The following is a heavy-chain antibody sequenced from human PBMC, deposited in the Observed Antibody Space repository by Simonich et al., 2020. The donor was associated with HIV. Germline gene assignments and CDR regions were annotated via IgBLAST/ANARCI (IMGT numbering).Heavy chain of an antibody. CDR1: GWSFSGYY. CDR2: INHSGMT. J-gene: IGHJ4*02. D-gene: IGHD3-3*01. V-gene: IGHV4-34*01. CDR3: ARRDRELILYFDY. Sequence: QVQLQQWGAGLLTPSETLSLTCAVYGWSFSGYYWSWISQPPGKGLEWIGEINHSGMTNYKSSLNSRATISVDKSKNQFSLKLSSVTAADTAIYYCARRDRELILYFDYWGQGNLVTVSS.